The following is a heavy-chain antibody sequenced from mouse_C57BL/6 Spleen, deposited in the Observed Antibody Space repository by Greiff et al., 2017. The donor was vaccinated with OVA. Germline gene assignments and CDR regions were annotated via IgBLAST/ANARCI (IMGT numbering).Heavy chain of an antibody. CDR3: ARGEIYEDYLFDY. V-gene: IGHV1-52*01. CDR2: IDTSDSET. Sequence: QVQLQQPGAELVRPGSSVKLSCKASGYTFTSYWMHWVKQRPIQGLEWIGNIDTSDSETHYNQKFKDKATLTVDKSSSTAYMQLSSLTSEDSAVYYGARGEIYEDYLFDYWGQGTTLTVSS. D-gene: IGHD2-4*01. CDR1: GYTFTSYW. J-gene: IGHJ2*01.